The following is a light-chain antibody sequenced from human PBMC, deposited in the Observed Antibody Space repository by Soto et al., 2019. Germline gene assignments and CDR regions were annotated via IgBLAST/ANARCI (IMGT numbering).Light chain of an antibody. J-gene: IGKJ1*01. Sequence: AIQMTQSPSSLSASVGDRVTITCRASQGIRNDLGWYQQKPGKAPKLLIYAASSLQSGVPSRFSGSVSGTDFTLNISSLQPEDFATYYCLQDYNYPWTFGQGTKVEIK. CDR3: LQDYNYPWT. V-gene: IGKV1-6*01. CDR2: AAS. CDR1: QGIRND.